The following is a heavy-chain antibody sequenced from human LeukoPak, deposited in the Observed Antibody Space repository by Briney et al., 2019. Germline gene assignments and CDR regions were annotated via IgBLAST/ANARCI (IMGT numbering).Heavy chain of an antibody. CDR1: GYTFTGYY. V-gene: IGHV1-2*06. J-gene: IGHJ3*02. CDR2: INPNSGGT. Sequence: ASVKVSCKASGYTFTGYYMHWVRQAPGQGLEWMGRINPNSGGTNYAQKFQGRVTMIRDTSISTAYMELSRLRSDDTAVYYCARDYYDSSGPLPRAFDIWGQGTMVTVSS. CDR3: ARDYYDSSGPLPRAFDI. D-gene: IGHD3-22*01.